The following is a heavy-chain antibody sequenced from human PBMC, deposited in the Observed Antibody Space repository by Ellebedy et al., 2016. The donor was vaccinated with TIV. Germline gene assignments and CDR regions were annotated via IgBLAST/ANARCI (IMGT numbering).Heavy chain of an antibody. CDR2: ISSNSGFT. J-gene: IGHJ2*01. CDR3: ARLKRYYDSSGYSHWYFDL. CDR1: GFTFSSYW. D-gene: IGHD3-22*01. Sequence: GGSLRLSCAASGFTFSSYWMSWVRQAPGKGLEWVSYISSNSGFTNYVDSVTGRFTISRDHAENSRYLQMNSLKASDTAMYYCARLKRYYDSSGYSHWYFDLWGRGTLVTVSS. V-gene: IGHV3-11*03.